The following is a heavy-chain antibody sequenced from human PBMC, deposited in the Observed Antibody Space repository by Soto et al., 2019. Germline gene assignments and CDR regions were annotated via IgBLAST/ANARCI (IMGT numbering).Heavy chain of an antibody. J-gene: IGHJ4*02. CDR1: SDSISSYY. D-gene: IGHD6-19*01. CDR2: TDYSGNT. Sequence: QVQLQESGPGLVRPSETLSLTCTVSSDSISSYYWIWIRQSPGKGLEWIGYTDYSGNTNYNPSLKSRVTRSGDTSKNQSSLRLSSVPAADTAVYYCARAVGDPLYYLDYWGQGTLVTVSS. V-gene: IGHV4-59*08. CDR3: ARAVGDPLYYLDY.